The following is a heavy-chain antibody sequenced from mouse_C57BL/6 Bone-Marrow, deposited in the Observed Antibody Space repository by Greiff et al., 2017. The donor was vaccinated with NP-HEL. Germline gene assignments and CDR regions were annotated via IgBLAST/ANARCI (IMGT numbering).Heavy chain of an antibody. D-gene: IGHD2-1*01. CDR2: IYPRSGNT. J-gene: IGHJ3*01. CDR1: GYTFTSYG. CDR3: ARLLPWFAY. Sequence: VQRVESGAELARPGASVKLSCKASGYTFTSYGISWVKQRTGQGLEWIGEIYPRSGNTYYNEKFKGKATLTADKSSSTAYMELRSLTSEDSAVYFCARLLPWFAYWGQGTLVTVSA. V-gene: IGHV1-81*01.